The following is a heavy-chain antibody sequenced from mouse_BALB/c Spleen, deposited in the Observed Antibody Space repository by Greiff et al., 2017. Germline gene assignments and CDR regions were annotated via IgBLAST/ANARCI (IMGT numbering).Heavy chain of an antibody. CDR3: ARGRDYGSSSFAY. CDR2: ISSGSSTI. D-gene: IGHD1-1*01. CDR1: GFTFSSFG. V-gene: IGHV5-17*02. J-gene: IGHJ3*01. Sequence: EVNVVESGGGLVQPGGSRKLSCAASGFTFSSFGMHWVRQAPEKGLEWVAYISSGSSTIYYADTVKGRFTISRDNPKNTLFLQMTSLRSEDTAMYYCARGRDYGSSSFAYWGQGTLVTVSA.